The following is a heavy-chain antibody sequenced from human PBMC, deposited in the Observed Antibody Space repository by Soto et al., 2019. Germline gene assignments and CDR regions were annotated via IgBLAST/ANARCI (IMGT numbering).Heavy chain of an antibody. CDR2: INPRGSDV. CDR1: DYTFAAYW. D-gene: IGHD3-16*01. Sequence: AESLKIYGKGFDYTFAAYWIGGVRQMPGKGLEWLGVINPRGSDVKYSPPFEGKVTISTDKSINTAFLQWRSLKASDIAMYYCATPDYTQYDWYHTYDIWGQGTMVTV. J-gene: IGHJ3*02. CDR3: ATPDYTQYDWYHTYDI. V-gene: IGHV5-51*01.